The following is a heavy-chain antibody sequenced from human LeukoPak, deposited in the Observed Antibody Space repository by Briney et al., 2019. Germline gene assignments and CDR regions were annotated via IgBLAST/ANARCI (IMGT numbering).Heavy chain of an antibody. Sequence: GGSLRLSCAASGFTFSSYSMNWVRQAPGKGLEWVSAISGSSSYIYYADSVKGRFTISRDNAKNSLYLQMNSLRVEDTAVYYCVRADAKTTAMVGYSGRGTLVAVSS. CDR2: ISGSSSYI. D-gene: IGHD5-18*01. V-gene: IGHV3-21*01. J-gene: IGHJ4*02. CDR1: GFTFSSYS. CDR3: VRADAKTTAMVGY.